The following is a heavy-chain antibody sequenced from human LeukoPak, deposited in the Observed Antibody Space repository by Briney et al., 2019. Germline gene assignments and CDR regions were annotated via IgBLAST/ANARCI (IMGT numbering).Heavy chain of an antibody. CDR1: GDSISSNY. CDR3: ARSTGGWSYFDH. Sequence: SETLSLTCTVSGDSISSNYWGWIRQPPGKGLEWIGYIYDSGSTNYNPSLGGRATISEDMSKNQFSLKVRSVTAADTAVYYCARSTGGWSYFDHWGRGILVTVSS. CDR2: IYDSGST. V-gene: IGHV4-59*01. D-gene: IGHD6-19*01. J-gene: IGHJ4*02.